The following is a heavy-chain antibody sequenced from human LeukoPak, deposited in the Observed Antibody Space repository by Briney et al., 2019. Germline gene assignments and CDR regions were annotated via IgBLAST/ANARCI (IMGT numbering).Heavy chain of an antibody. J-gene: IGHJ4*02. D-gene: IGHD6-13*01. CDR2: IYYSGST. Sequence: KTSETLSLTCTVSGGSISSYYWSWLRQPPGKGLEWIGYIYYSGSTNYNPSLKSRVTISVDTSKNQFSLKLSSVTAADTAVYYCARAHSSYSSSWWFYYFDYWGQGTLVTVSS. CDR1: GGSISSYY. CDR3: ARAHSSYSSSWWFYYFDY. V-gene: IGHV4-59*01.